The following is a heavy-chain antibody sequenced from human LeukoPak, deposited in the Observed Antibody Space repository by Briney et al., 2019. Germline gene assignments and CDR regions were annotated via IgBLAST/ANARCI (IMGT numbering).Heavy chain of an antibody. CDR1: GGSFSGYY. J-gene: IGHJ4*02. D-gene: IGHD6-19*01. V-gene: IGHV4-34*01. CDR3: ARDKQWLAH. CDR2: INHSGST. Sequence: SETLSLTCAVYGGSFSGYYWSWIRQPPGKGLEWIGEINHSGSTNYNPSLKSRVTISVDTSRNQFSLKLSSVTAADTAVYYCARDKQWLAHWGQGTLVTVSS.